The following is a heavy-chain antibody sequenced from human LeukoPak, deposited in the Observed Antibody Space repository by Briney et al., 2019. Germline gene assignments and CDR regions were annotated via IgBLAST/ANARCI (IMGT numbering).Heavy chain of an antibody. CDR1: GFTFSSYA. CDR2: ISGSGGST. J-gene: IGHJ4*02. CDR3: ARGIAAAGTTFDY. Sequence: GGSLRLSCAASGFTFSSYAMSWVRQAPGKGLEWVSAISGSGGSTYYADSVKGRFTISRDNSKNTLYLQMNSLRAEDTAVYYCARGIAAAGTTFDYWGQGTLVTVSS. D-gene: IGHD6-13*01. V-gene: IGHV3-23*01.